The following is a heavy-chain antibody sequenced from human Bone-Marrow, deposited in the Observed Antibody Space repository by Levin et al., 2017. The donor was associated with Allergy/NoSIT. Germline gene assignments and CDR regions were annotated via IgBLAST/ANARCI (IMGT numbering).Heavy chain of an antibody. D-gene: IGHD4-11*01. J-gene: IGHJ5*02. CDR1: GFTFSSYS. CDR3: ARVNSNTSVLVWFDP. Sequence: PGGSLRLSCAASGFTFSSYSMNWVRQAPGKGLEWVSSISSSSSYIYYADSVKGRFTISRDNAKNSLYLQMNSLRAEDTAVYYCARVNSNTSVLVWFDPWGQGTLVTVSS. CDR2: ISSSSSYI. V-gene: IGHV3-21*01.